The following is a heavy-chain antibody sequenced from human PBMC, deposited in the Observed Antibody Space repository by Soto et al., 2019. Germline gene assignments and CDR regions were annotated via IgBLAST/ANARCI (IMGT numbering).Heavy chain of an antibody. CDR3: ARQTLENIRLRGFDY. CDR1: GFTVSSNY. Sequence: GGSLRLSCAASGFTVSSNYMSWVRQAPGKGLEWVSVIYSGGSTYYADSVKGRFTISRDNSKNTLYLQMNSLRAEDTAVYYCARQTLENIRLRGFDYWTQRALVTVCS. J-gene: IGHJ4*02. V-gene: IGHV3-66*04. CDR2: IYSGGST.